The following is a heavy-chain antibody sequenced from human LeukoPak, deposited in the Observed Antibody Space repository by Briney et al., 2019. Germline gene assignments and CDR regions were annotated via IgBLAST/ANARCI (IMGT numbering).Heavy chain of an antibody. CDR3: ARGGQLNWFDP. CDR2: INPRGGST. D-gene: IGHD5-18*01. V-gene: IGHV1-46*01. Sequence: ASVKVSCKASGYTFTNYYIHWVRQAPGQGLEWMGTINPRGGSTNYAQKFQGRVTMTRDTSTSTVYMELSSLRSEDTAVYYCARGGQLNWFDPWGQGTLVTVSS. CDR1: GYTFTNYY. J-gene: IGHJ5*02.